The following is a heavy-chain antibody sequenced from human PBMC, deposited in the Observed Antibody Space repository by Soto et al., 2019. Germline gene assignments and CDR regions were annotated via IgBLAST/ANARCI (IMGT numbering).Heavy chain of an antibody. Sequence: QVQLQESGPGLVKPSQTLSLTCTVSGGSISSGGYYWSWIRQHPGKGLEWIGYIYYSGSTYYNPSHKSRVTISVDTSKNQSSLKLSSVTAADTAVYYCARDWGSSSAGKVWGYWGQGTLVTVSS. CDR2: IYYSGST. J-gene: IGHJ4*02. CDR1: GGSISSGGYY. V-gene: IGHV4-31*03. CDR3: ARDWGSSSAGKVWGY. D-gene: IGHD3-16*01.